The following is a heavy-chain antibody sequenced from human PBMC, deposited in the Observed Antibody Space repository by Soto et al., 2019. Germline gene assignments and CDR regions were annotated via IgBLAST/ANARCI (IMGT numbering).Heavy chain of an antibody. V-gene: IGHV3-11*01. CDR1: GFTFSDYY. Sequence: GGSLRLSCAASGFTFSDYYMSWIRQAPGKGLEWVSYISSSGSTIYYADSVKGRFTISRDNAKNSLYLQMNSLRAEDTAVYYCASSPHYDILTGPIIWGQETLVTVSS. J-gene: IGHJ4*02. CDR3: ASSPHYDILTGPII. D-gene: IGHD3-9*01. CDR2: ISSSGSTI.